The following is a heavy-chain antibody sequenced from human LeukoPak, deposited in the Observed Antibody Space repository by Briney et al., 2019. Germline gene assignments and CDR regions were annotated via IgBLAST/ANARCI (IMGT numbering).Heavy chain of an antibody. D-gene: IGHD4-17*01. V-gene: IGHV4-39*07. CDR3: ARPMTTVTALDAFDI. Sequence: SETLSLTCTVSGGSISSSSYYWGWIRQPPGKGLEWIGSIYYSESTYYNPSLKSRVTISGDTSKNQFSLKLSSVTAADTAVYYCARPMTTVTALDAFDIWGQGTMVTVSS. J-gene: IGHJ3*02. CDR1: GGSISSSSYY. CDR2: IYYSEST.